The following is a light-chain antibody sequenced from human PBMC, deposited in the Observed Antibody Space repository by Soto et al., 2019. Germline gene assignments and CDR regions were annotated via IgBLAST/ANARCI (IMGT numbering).Light chain of an antibody. J-gene: IGKJ5*01. CDR2: GAS. CDR3: QHYNNWPPIT. Sequence: EIVMTQSPATLSVSPGERATLSCRASQSVSSNLAWYQQKPGQAPRLLIYGASTRATGIPARFSGGGSGTEFTLTISSLQSEDFAVYYCQHYNNWPPITFGQGTRLEIK. CDR1: QSVSSN. V-gene: IGKV3-15*01.